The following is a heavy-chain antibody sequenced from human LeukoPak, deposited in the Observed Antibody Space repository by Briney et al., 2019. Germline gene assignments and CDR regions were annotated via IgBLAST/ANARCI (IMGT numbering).Heavy chain of an antibody. CDR1: GFTFSDYY. V-gene: IGHV3-11*06. CDR2: ISSSSSYI. D-gene: IGHD3-16*01. CDR3: ARDGGYLVPNAFDI. Sequence: PGGSLRLSCAASGFTFSDYYMSWIRQAPGKGLEWVSYISSSSSYIYYADSVKGRFTISRDNAKNSLYLQMNSLRAEDTAVYYCARDGGYLVPNAFDIWGQGTMVTVSS. J-gene: IGHJ3*02.